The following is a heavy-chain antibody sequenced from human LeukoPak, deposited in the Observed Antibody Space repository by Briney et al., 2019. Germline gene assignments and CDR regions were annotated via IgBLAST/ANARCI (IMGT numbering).Heavy chain of an antibody. CDR2: MNPNSGNT. CDR1: AYTFTTYD. D-gene: IGHD2/OR15-2a*01. CDR3: ARARSGQFPYFFHT. Sequence: GASVKVSCKASAYTFTTYDFNWVRQAPGQGLEWMGWMNPNSGNTGYAQKFQGRVSMTRNTSLNTAYMEVTSLTSDDTAVYYCARARSGQFPYFFHTWGQGTLVIVSS. J-gene: IGHJ5*02. V-gene: IGHV1-8*01.